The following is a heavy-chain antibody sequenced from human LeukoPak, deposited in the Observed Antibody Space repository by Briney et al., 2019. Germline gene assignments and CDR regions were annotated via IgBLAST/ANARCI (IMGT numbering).Heavy chain of an antibody. V-gene: IGHV1-2*02. Sequence: ASVKVSCKAPGNTFAGHNIHWMRQAPGQGLELMGWINPDRGGTDYARQFQGRGTMTSDTSIRPAYMELSSLVSEDSAVYFCAISIQAAAIPAFDYWGQGTLVTVSS. CDR2: INPDRGGT. D-gene: IGHD6-25*01. CDR1: GNTFAGHN. CDR3: AISIQAAAIPAFDY. J-gene: IGHJ4*02.